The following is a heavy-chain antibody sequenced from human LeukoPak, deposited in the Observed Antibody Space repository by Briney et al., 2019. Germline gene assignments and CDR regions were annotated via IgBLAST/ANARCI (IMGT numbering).Heavy chain of an antibody. D-gene: IGHD5-18*01. Sequence: PGGSLRLSCAASGFTFSSYSMNWVRQAPGKGLEWVSSISSSSYIYYADSVKGRFSISRDNAKNSLYLQMNSLRAEDTAVYYCATMTVDTAMALDRADAFDIWGQGTMVTVSS. V-gene: IGHV3-21*01. CDR1: GFTFSSYS. J-gene: IGHJ3*02. CDR2: ISSSSYI. CDR3: ATMTVDTAMALDRADAFDI.